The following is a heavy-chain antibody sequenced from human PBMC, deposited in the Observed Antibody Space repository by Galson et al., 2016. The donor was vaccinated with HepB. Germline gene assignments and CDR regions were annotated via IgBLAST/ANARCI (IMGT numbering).Heavy chain of an antibody. CDR2: ISANNGNT. Sequence: SVKVSCKGSGYTLTSDGISWVRQAPGQGLEWLGRISANNGNTEYAQKVQGRVTMTTDTSTNTACMELRGLRSDDTAVYFCAKEAAVAYHWMDVWGKGTTVTVSS. CDR1: GYTLTSDG. V-gene: IGHV1-18*04. D-gene: IGHD6-13*01. CDR3: AKEAAVAYHWMDV. J-gene: IGHJ6*04.